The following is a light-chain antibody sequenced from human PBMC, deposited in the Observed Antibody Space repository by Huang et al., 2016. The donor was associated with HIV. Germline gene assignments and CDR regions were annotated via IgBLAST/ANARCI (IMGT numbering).Light chain of an antibody. CDR3: KQTTEFPYT. Sequence: DLVMTQTPLSTPVTLGHPAAVYCRSSQSLVHSEGKTYLGWHQQRPGQPPRLLIYQISKRFSGVPDRFSGSGAGTDFTLKISRVEAEDVGVYFCKQTTEFPYTFGQGTKLEIK. CDR2: QIS. CDR1: QSLVHSEGKTY. J-gene: IGKJ2*01. V-gene: IGKV2-24*01.